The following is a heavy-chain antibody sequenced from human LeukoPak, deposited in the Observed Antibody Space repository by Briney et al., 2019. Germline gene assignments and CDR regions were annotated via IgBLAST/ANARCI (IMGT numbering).Heavy chain of an antibody. CDR2: ISGSGDST. CDR1: GFTFSRYA. V-gene: IGHV3-23*01. CDR3: AKVMGSGSYPANYYYDMDV. J-gene: IGHJ6*02. D-gene: IGHD3-10*01. Sequence: GGSLRLSCAASGFTFSRYAMTWVRQPPGKGLEWVSVISGSGDSTYYGDSVRGRFTVSRDNSKNTLYLQMNSLRAEDTALYYCAKVMGSGSYPANYYYDMDVWGQGTTVTVSS.